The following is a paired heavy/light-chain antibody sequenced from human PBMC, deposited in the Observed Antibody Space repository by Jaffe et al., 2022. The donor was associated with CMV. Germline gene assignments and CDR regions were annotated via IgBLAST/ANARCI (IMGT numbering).Light chain of an antibody. CDR3: QQTYTFPWT. CDR2: AAS. V-gene: IGKV1-39*01. J-gene: IGKJ1*01. CDR1: QTISGY. Sequence: DIQMTQSPSSLSASVGDRVTITCRASQTISGYLNWYQQKPGEAPKLLIFAASRLGSWVPSRFSGSASGTDFTLTISSLQPEDFASYHCQQTYTFPWTFGQGTKVEI.
Heavy chain of an antibody. CDR1: GYIFAAYN. CDR2: MNPSRGAT. CDR3: ARTYCGGDCPDRHFDY. V-gene: IGHV1-46*01. D-gene: IGHD2-21*02. Sequence: QVQLVQSGAEVKNLGASVKISCTASGYIFAAYNIHWLRQAPGQGLEWMGMMNPSRGATTYAQKFEGRLTMTRDRSTSTAYMDLSSLRSEDTAVYYCARTYCGGDCPDRHFDYWGQGALVTVSS. J-gene: IGHJ4*02.